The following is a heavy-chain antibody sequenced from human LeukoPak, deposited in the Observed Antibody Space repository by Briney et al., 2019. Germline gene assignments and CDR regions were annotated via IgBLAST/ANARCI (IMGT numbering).Heavy chain of an antibody. J-gene: IGHJ4*02. CDR2: IYYSGST. Sequence: SQTLSLTCTVSGVSISSGGYYWSWIRQHPGKGLEWIGYIYYSGSTYYNPSLKSRVTISVDTSKNQFSLKLSSATAADTAVYYCAAADYYDSSGYYYYFDYWGQGTLVTVSS. CDR1: GVSISSGGYY. D-gene: IGHD3-22*01. CDR3: AAADYYDSSGYYYYFDY. V-gene: IGHV4-31*03.